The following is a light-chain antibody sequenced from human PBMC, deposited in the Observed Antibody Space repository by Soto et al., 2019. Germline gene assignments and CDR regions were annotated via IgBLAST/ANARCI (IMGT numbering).Light chain of an antibody. CDR1: QSVRSSF. V-gene: IGKV3-20*01. J-gene: IGKJ2*01. CDR2: DVS. Sequence: EIVLTQSPGTLSLSPGEKATLSCRASQSVRSSFFAWYQQKPGQAPRLLIYDVSIRATGPPDRFSGSGSGTDFTLTINRLEPEDFAMYYCQQYEDSVLYTFGQGTKLEI. CDR3: QQYEDSVLYT.